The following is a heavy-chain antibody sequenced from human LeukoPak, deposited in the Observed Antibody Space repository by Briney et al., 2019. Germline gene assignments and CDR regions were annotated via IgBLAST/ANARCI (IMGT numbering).Heavy chain of an antibody. CDR1: GFTFSSYE. CDR2: ISSSGSTI. Sequence: QPGGSLRLSCAASGFTFSSYEMNWVRQAPGKGLEWVSYISSSGSTIYYADSVKGRFTISRDNAKNSLYLQMNSLRAEDTAVYYCARVRYGEYAWACDHWGQGTLVTVSS. D-gene: IGHD4-17*01. CDR3: ARVRYGEYAWACDH. V-gene: IGHV3-48*03. J-gene: IGHJ4*02.